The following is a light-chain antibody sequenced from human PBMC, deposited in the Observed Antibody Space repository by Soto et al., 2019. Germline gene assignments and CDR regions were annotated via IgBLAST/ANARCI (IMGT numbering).Light chain of an antibody. V-gene: IGKV1-8*01. CDR1: QGISSY. CDR2: AAS. CDR3: QQYYSYPSIT. J-gene: IGKJ5*01. Sequence: AIRMTQSPSSLSASTGDRVTITCRASQGISSYLAWYQQKPGKAPKLLIYAASTLQSGVPSRFSGSGSGTDFTLPISCLQSEDFATYYCQQYYSYPSITFGQGTRLEIK.